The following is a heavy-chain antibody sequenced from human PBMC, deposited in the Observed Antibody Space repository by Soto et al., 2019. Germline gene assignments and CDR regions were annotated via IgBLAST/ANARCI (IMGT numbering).Heavy chain of an antibody. CDR3: ARDSDSSSWPYYYGMDV. J-gene: IGHJ6*02. CDR1: GYTFTGDY. Sequence: ASVKGYCKASGYTFTGDYMHWVRQAPGQGLEWMGWINPNSGGTNYAQKFQGRVTMTRDTSISTAYMELSRLRSDDTAVYYCARDSDSSSWPYYYGMDVWGQGTTVTVSS. D-gene: IGHD6-13*01. CDR2: INPNSGGT. V-gene: IGHV1-2*02.